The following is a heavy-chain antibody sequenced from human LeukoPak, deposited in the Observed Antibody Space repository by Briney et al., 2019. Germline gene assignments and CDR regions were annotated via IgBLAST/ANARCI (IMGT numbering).Heavy chain of an antibody. D-gene: IGHD3-22*01. CDR2: IYPDDYDT. V-gene: IGHV5-51*01. J-gene: IGHJ4*02. CDR1: GYXLSNHW. Sequence: ESPKISRNGSGYXLSNHWICWVRQIPGKGPELMCIIYPDDYDTRYSPYFQGQVTISANKSISTAYLQWSRLKASDTAMYYFARHSSLDQYDSSGYYFDYWGQGTLVTVSS. CDR3: ARHSSLDQYDSSGYYFDY.